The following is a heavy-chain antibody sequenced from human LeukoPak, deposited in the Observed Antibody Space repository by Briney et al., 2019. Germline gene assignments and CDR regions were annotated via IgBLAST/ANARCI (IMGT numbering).Heavy chain of an antibody. CDR2: INHSGST. Sequence: PSETLSLTCAVYGGSFSGYYWSWIRQPPGKGLEWIGEINHSGSTNYNPSLKSRVTISVDTSKNQFSLKLSSVTAADTAVYYCARGLSMVRDNAGTGGWFDPWGQGTLVTVSS. CDR1: GGSFSGYY. V-gene: IGHV4-34*01. J-gene: IGHJ5*02. CDR3: ARGLSMVRDNAGTGGWFDP. D-gene: IGHD3-10*01.